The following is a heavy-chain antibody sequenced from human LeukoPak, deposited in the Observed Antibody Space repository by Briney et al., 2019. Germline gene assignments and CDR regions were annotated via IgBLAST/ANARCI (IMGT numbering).Heavy chain of an antibody. D-gene: IGHD4-17*01. CDR2: ISYDGSNK. CDR3: AILGDYDFDY. CDR1: GFTFSSYA. Sequence: GSLRLSCAASGFTFSSYAMHWVRQAPGKGLEWVAVISYDGSNKYYADSVKGRFTISRDNSKNTLCLQMNSLRAEDTAVYYCAILGDYDFDYWGQGTLVTVSS. V-gene: IGHV3-30-3*01. J-gene: IGHJ4*02.